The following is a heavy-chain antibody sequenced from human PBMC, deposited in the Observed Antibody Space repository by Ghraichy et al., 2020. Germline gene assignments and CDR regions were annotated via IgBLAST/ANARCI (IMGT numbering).Heavy chain of an antibody. V-gene: IGHV2-26*01. CDR2: ISSSDEK. J-gene: IGHJ6*03. Sequence: SGPTLVKPTETLTLTCTVSGFSLSNARMGVSWVRQPPGRALEWLAHISSSDEKFYSTSLKTRLTISRDTSKGQVVLTVTNMGPGDTGTYFCARIQTATRPGFAYQYLAVWGNGTPVAVSS. D-gene: IGHD6-6*01. CDR1: GFSLSNARMG. CDR3: ARIQTATRPGFAYQYLAV.